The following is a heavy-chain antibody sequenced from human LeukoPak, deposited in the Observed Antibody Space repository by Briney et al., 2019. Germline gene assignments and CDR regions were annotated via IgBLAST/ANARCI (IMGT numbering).Heavy chain of an antibody. J-gene: IGHJ4*02. CDR3: ARERNDYVWGSYHVGIDY. D-gene: IGHD3-16*02. V-gene: IGHV1-69*04. CDR2: IIPILGIA. CDR1: VGTFSSYA. Sequence: SVNVFCTASVGTFSSYAISWVRQAPGRGLEWMGRIIPILGIANYAQKFQGRVTITPDKSTSTAYMELSSLRAEDTAVYYCARERNDYVWGSYHVGIDYWGQGTLVTVSS.